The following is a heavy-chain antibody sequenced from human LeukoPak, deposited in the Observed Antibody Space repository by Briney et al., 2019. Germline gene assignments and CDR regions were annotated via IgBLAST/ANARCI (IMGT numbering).Heavy chain of an antibody. D-gene: IGHD6-13*01. Sequence: GASVKVSCKASGYTFTGYYMHRVRQAPGQGLEWMGWINPNSGDTNYAQNFQGRVSMSRDTSISTGYIELNRLTSDDTAVYYCASLATVWRIAGPAGGTKSDFDYWGQGTLVTVSS. CDR2: INPNSGDT. CDR3: ASLATVWRIAGPAGGTKSDFDY. CDR1: GYTFTGYY. V-gene: IGHV1-2*02. J-gene: IGHJ4*02.